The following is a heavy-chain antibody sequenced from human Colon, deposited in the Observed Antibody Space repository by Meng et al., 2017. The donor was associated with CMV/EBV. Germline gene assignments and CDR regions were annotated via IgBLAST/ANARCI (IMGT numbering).Heavy chain of an antibody. CDR3: AREAYDSWRDFDH. J-gene: IGHJ4*02. CDR1: GFTFSSHE. Sequence: GESLKISCAASGFTFSSHEMNWVRQAPGQGLEWISYISSSGSTTYYADSVKGRFTISRDNAENALYLQMNSLRPEDTAVYYCAREAYDSWRDFDHWGQGTLVTVSS. D-gene: IGHD3-3*01. V-gene: IGHV3-48*03. CDR2: ISSSGSTT.